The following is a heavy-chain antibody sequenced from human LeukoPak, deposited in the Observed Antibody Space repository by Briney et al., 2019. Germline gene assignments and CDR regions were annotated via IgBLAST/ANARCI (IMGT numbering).Heavy chain of an antibody. J-gene: IGHJ3*02. D-gene: IGHD3-22*01. Sequence: GGSLRLSCAASGFTFSSYAMHWVREAPGKGLEWVAVISYDGSNKYYADSVKGRFTISRDNSKNTLYLQMNSLRAEDTAVYYCARAKDSSGYDMPQGIWGQGTMVTVSS. V-gene: IGHV3-30*04. CDR1: GFTFSSYA. CDR3: ARAKDSSGYDMPQGI. CDR2: ISYDGSNK.